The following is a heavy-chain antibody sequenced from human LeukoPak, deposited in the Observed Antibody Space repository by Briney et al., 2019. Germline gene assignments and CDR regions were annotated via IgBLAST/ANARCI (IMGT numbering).Heavy chain of an antibody. CDR1: GFTFSSYW. CDR2: ISGGGGNT. J-gene: IGHJ4*02. V-gene: IGHV3-43*02. D-gene: IGHD1-1*01. CDR3: AKDIRSTTGSPYLDY. Sequence: PGGSLRLSCAASGFTFSSYWMHWVRQAPGKGLEWVSLISGGGGNTYYADSVKGRFTISRDNSKNSLYLQMNSLRTEDTALYYCAKDIRSTTGSPYLDYWGQGTLVTVSS.